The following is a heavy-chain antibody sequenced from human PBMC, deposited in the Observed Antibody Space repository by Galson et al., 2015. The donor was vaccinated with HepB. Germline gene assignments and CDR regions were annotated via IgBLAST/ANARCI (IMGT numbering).Heavy chain of an antibody. V-gene: IGHV3-33*01. CDR2: IWYDGSNK. CDR1: GFTFSSYG. J-gene: IGHJ6*03. Sequence: SLRLSCAASGFTFSSYGMHWVRQAPGKGLEWVAVIWYDGSNKYYADSVKGRFTISRDNSKNTLYLQMNSLRAEDTAVYYCAREALWERDYYYYMDVWGKGTTVTVSS. D-gene: IGHD1-26*01. CDR3: AREALWERDYYYYMDV.